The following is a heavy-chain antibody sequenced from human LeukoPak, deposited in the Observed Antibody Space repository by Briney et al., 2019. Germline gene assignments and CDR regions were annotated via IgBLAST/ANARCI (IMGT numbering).Heavy chain of an antibody. J-gene: IGHJ3*02. Sequence: KTSETLSLTCTVSGGSISSYYWSWIRQPPGKGLEWIGYIYCSGSTNYNPSLKSRVTISVDTSKNQFSLKLSSVTAADTAVYYCARDPGFWSGYLDAFDIWGQGTMVTVSS. CDR1: GGSISSYY. V-gene: IGHV4-59*01. CDR2: IYCSGST. D-gene: IGHD3-3*01. CDR3: ARDPGFWSGYLDAFDI.